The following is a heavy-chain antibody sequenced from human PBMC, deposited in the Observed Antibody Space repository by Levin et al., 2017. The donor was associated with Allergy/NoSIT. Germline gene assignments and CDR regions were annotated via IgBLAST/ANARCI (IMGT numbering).Heavy chain of an antibody. V-gene: IGHV3-21*01. D-gene: IGHD2-8*01. Sequence: PGGSLRLSCAASGFTFSSYSMNWVRQAPGKGLEWVSSISSSSSYIYYADSVKGRFTISRDNAKNSLYLQMNSLRAEDTAVYYCARDRLPMDGMDVWGQGTTVTVSS. CDR3: ARDRLPMDGMDV. J-gene: IGHJ6*02. CDR1: GFTFSSYS. CDR2: ISSSSSYI.